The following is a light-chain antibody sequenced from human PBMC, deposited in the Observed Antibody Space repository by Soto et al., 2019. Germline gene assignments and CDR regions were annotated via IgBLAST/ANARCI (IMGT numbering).Light chain of an antibody. CDR1: ISDVGGYNY. Sequence: TEDPCSSVSPGQAVTISCIGTISDVGGYNYGAWLQQHPGKAPKLMIYEVTKLPSGVTDRFSGSKSGNTASLTVSGLLAEDEAEYFFGSYAGSRTYVYGTGTKVNVL. CDR2: EVT. J-gene: IGLJ1*01. CDR3: GSYAGSRTYV. V-gene: IGLV2-8*01.